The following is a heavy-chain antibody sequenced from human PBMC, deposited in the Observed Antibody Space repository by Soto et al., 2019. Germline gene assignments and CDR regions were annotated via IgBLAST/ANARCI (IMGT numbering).Heavy chain of an antibody. V-gene: IGHV3-33*01. CDR1: GFPFSSYG. D-gene: IGHD6-13*01. J-gene: IGHJ5*02. CDR2: IWYDGSNK. CDR3: ARDRGSSWYWALRAGPTNWFDP. Sequence: GGSLRLSCAASGFPFSSYGMHWVRQAPGKGLEWVAVIWYDGSNKYYADSVKGRFTISRDNSKNTLYLQMNSLRAEDTAVYYCARDRGSSWYWALRAGPTNWFDPWGQGTLVTVSS.